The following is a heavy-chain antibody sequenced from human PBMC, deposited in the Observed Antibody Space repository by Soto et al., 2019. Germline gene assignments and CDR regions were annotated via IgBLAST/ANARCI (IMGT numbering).Heavy chain of an antibody. CDR1: GFTFRNHA. J-gene: IGHJ6*02. CDR2: IWFDGSNK. D-gene: IGHD6-13*01. V-gene: IGHV3-33*01. CDR3: ARDGQQLAPYSMDV. Sequence: QVLLVESGGGVVQPGRSLRLSCAVSGFTFRNHAMHWVRQAPGKGLEGVAQIWFDGSNKYLAEPVKGRFTVSRDNSQNILYLQMNSLRADDTGVYYCARDGQQLAPYSMDVWGQGTTVTVSS.